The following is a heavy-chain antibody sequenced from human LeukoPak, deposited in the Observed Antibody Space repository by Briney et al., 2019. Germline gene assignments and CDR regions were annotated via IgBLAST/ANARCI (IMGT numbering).Heavy chain of an antibody. D-gene: IGHD2-15*01. J-gene: IGHJ6*03. CDR1: GGSISSSSYY. V-gene: IGHV4-39*07. CDR2: IYYSGST. CDR3: ARGLVVVAAVYYYYYYMDV. Sequence: SETLSLTCTVSGGSISSSSYYWGWIRQPPGKGLEWIGSIYYSGSTYYNPSLKSRVTISVDTSKNQFSLKLSSVTAADTAVYYCARGLVVVAAVYYYYYYMDVWGKGTTVTVSS.